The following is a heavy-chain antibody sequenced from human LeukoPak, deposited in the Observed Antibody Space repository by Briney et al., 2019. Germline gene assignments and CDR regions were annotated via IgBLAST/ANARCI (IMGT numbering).Heavy chain of an antibody. D-gene: IGHD3-22*01. J-gene: IGHJ4*02. V-gene: IGHV3-48*01. CDR3: ARVLHKRNYDSSTYYGY. CDR1: GFTFSSYS. Sequence: GGSLRLSCAASGFTFSSYSMNWVRQAPGKGLEWVSYISSSSSTIYYADSVKGRFTISRDNAKNSLYLQMNSMRAEDTAVYYCARVLHKRNYDSSTYYGYWGQGTLVTVSS. CDR2: ISSSSSTI.